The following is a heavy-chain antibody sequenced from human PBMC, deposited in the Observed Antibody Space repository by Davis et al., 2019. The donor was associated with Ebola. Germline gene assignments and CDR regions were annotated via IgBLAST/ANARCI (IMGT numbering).Heavy chain of an antibody. V-gene: IGHV5-51*01. CDR2: IFPRDSDT. J-gene: IGHJ6*02. CDR3: ARQGIDTSMVDYHYYAMDV. CDR1: GYDFASHW. Sequence: GESLKISCKTSGYDFASHWIGWVRQMPGKGLEWMGIIFPRDSDTRYSPSFQGRVTISVDKSISTAYLQWSSLKASDTAMYFCARQGIDTSMVDYHYYAMDVWGQGTTVTVSS. D-gene: IGHD5-18*01.